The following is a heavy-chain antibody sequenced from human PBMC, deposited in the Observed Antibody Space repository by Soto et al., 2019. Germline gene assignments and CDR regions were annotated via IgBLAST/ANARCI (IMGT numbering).Heavy chain of an antibody. J-gene: IGHJ4*02. Sequence: EVQLVESGGGLVQPGGSLRLSCAASGFTFSSYSMNWVRQAPGKGLEWVSYISSSSSTIYYADSVKGRFTISRDNAKNSLYLQMNSLRDEDTAVYYCAGGSEVGGPRFDYWGQGTLVTVSS. V-gene: IGHV3-48*02. D-gene: IGHD1-26*01. CDR2: ISSSSSTI. CDR1: GFTFSSYS. CDR3: AGGSEVGGPRFDY.